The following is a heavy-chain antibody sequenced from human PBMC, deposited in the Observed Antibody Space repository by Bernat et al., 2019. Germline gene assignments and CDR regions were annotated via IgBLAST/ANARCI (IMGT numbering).Heavy chain of an antibody. D-gene: IGHD2-2*01. J-gene: IGHJ3*02. Sequence: GESGGGLVQPGRSLRLSCAASGFTFDDNAMHWVRQAPGKGLEWVSGISWNSGSIGYADSVKGRFTISRDNAKNSLYLQMNSLRAEDTALYYCAKAAYHDAFDIWGQGTMVTVSS. CDR1: GFTFDDNA. CDR3: AKAAYHDAFDI. V-gene: IGHV3-9*01. CDR2: ISWNSGSI.